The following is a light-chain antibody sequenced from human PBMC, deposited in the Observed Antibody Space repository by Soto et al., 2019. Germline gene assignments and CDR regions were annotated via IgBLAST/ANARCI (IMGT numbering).Light chain of an antibody. J-gene: IGKJ1*01. Sequence: EIVLTQSPGTRSLSPGERATLSCRASQTISGTYLAWYQQTPGQAPRLLIYSSSSRAAGVSDRFSGSGSGTEFSLTISRLEPEDFAMYYCQQYGRSPTWTFGQGTKVDIK. CDR2: SSS. V-gene: IGKV3-20*01. CDR1: QTISGTY. CDR3: QQYGRSPTWT.